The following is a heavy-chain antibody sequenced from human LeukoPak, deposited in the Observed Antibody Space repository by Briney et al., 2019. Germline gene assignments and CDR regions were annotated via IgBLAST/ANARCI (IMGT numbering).Heavy chain of an antibody. D-gene: IGHD2-8*01. CDR2: IYPGDSDT. CDR3: ARRGTNEFFDY. V-gene: IGHV5-51*01. CDR1: AYPFMSYW. J-gene: IGHJ4*02. Sequence: GEPLQISSKGSAYPFMSYWIAWVAEMHGKSLEWMGIIYPGDSDTKYSPSFQGQVTISADKSIRTAYLQWSSLKASDTAMYYCARRGTNEFFDYWGQGTLVTVSS.